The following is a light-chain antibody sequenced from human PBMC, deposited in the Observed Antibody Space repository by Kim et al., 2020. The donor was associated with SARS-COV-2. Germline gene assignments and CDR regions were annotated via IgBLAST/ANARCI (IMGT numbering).Light chain of an antibody. J-gene: IGKJ1*01. V-gene: IGKV3-15*01. CDR3: EQYQNWPVT. CDR1: QSVGTV. Sequence: VSPGESATLSCRAGQSVGTVLAWYQQKPGQAPRLLIYGASTRATGIPARFSGSGSGTEFTLTISSLQSEDFAVYYCEQYQNWPVTFGQGTKVDIK. CDR2: GAS.